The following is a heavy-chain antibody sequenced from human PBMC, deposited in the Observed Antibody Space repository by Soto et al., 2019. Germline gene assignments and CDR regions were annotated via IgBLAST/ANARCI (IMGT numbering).Heavy chain of an antibody. V-gene: IGHV4-34*01. CDR3: ATRPVVVAGNWFDS. CDR2: INHSGST. D-gene: IGHD2-15*01. Sequence: SETLSLTCAVYGGSFSGYYWSWIRQPPGKGLEWIGEINHSGSTNYNPSLKSRVTISVDTSKNQFSLKLSSVTAADTAVYYCATRPVVVAGNWFDSWGQGTLVTVSS. J-gene: IGHJ5*01. CDR1: GGSFSGYY.